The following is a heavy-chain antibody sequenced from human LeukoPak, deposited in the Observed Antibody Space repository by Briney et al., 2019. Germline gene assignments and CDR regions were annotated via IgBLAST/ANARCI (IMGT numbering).Heavy chain of an antibody. V-gene: IGHV3-23*01. J-gene: IGHJ4*02. Sequence: PGGSLRLSCAASGFTFSSYAMSWVRQAPGKGLEWVSAISGSGGSTYYADSVKGRFTISRDNSKNTLYLQMNSLRAEDTAVYYCAKEAVGATTRPVDFDYWGQGTLVTVSS. CDR3: AKEAVGATTRPVDFDY. D-gene: IGHD1-26*01. CDR1: GFTFSSYA. CDR2: ISGSGGST.